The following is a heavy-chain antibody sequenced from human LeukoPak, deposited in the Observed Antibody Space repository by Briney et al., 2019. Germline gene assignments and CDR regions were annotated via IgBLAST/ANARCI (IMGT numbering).Heavy chain of an antibody. V-gene: IGHV1-18*01. CDR3: AKDRPRGGCSSTSCYLGYFDY. D-gene: IGHD2-2*01. J-gene: IGHJ4*02. CDR1: GYTFTSYG. Sequence: ASVKVSCKASGYTFTSYGISWVRQAPGQGLEWMGWISAYNGNTNYAQKLQGRVTMTTDTSTSTAYMELRSLRSDDTAVYYCAKDRPRGGCSSTSCYLGYFDYWGQGTLVTVSS. CDR2: ISAYNGNT.